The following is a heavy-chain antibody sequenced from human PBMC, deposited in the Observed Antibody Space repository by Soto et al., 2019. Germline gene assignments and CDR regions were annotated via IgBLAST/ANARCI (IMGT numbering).Heavy chain of an antibody. V-gene: IGHV1-2*02. Sequence: ASVKVSCKASGYTFTGYYMHWVRQAPGQGLEWMGWINPNSGGTNYAQKFQGRVTMTRDTSISTAYMELSRLRSDDTAVYYCARAPSHYDFWSGYHNWFHSWGQGTLVTVSS. CDR3: ARAPSHYDFWSGYHNWFHS. J-gene: IGHJ5*01. CDR2: INPNSGGT. D-gene: IGHD3-3*01. CDR1: GYTFTGYY.